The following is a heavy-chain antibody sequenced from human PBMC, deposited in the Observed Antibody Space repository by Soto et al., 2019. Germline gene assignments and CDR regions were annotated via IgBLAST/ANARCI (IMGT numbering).Heavy chain of an antibody. CDR2: IYESGRT. CDR3: ARGDRYRGSFSDWFEP. CDR1: GGSISSGGYS. Sequence: SETLSLTCSVSGGSISSGGYSWSWIQQPPGKGLEWIGYIYESGRTYYKPSLKSRVIISADRSKNQFSLEMTSVTAADTAVYSCARGDRYRGSFSDWFEPWGQGILVTVSS. D-gene: IGHD1-26*01. J-gene: IGHJ5*02. V-gene: IGHV4-30-2*01.